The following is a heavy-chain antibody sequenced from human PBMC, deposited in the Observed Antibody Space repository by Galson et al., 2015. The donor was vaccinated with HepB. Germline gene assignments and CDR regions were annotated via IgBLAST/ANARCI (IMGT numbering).Heavy chain of an antibody. CDR3: TTDPVQLWLSADY. J-gene: IGHJ4*02. CDR2: ISSDGSNK. V-gene: IGHV3-30*03. Sequence: SLRLSCAASGFTFSSYGMHWVRQAPGKGLEWVAVISSDGSNKYYADSVKGRFTISRDNSKNTLYLQMNSLRAEDTAVYYCTTDPVQLWLSADYWGQGTLVTVSS. CDR1: GFTFSSYG. D-gene: IGHD5-18*01.